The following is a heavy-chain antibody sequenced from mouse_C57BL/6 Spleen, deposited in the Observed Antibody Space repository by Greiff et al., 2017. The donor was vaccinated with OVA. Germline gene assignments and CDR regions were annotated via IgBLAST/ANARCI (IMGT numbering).Heavy chain of an antibody. CDR2: IYPGDGDT. D-gene: IGHD4-1*01. CDR3: ARNWEENYAMDY. V-gene: IGHV1-82*01. Sequence: VKLVESGPELVKPGASVKISCKASGYAFSSSWMNWVKQRPGKGLEWIGRIYPGDGDTNYNGKFKGKATLTADKSSSTAYMQLSSLTSEDSAVYFCARNWEENYAMDYWGQGTSVTVSS. J-gene: IGHJ4*01. CDR1: GYAFSSSW.